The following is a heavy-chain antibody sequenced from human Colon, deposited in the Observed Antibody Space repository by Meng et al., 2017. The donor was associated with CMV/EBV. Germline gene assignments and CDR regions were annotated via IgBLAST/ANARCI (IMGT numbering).Heavy chain of an antibody. CDR1: GYTFTDYY. Sequence: ASVKVSCKASGYTFTDYYMHWVRQAPGQGLEWMGWINPNSGGTARAQKFQGRVTFTRDTSINTVYMELRSLKSDDTALYYCARERTTTTQSAFAIWGQGTKVTVSS. V-gene: IGHV1-2*02. CDR3: ARERTTTTQSAFAI. D-gene: IGHD1-1*01. CDR2: INPNSGGT. J-gene: IGHJ3*02.